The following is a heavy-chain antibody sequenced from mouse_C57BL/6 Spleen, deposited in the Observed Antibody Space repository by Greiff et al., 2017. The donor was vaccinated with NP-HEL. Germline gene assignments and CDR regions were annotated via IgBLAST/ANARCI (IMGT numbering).Heavy chain of an antibody. Sequence: VQLQQSGAELARPGASVKLSCKASGYTFTSYGISWVKQRTGQGLEWIGEIYPRSGNTYYNEKFKGKATLTADKSSSTAYMELRSLTSEDSAVYFCARWDYDFYYYAMDYWGQGTSVTVSS. CDR3: ARWDYDFYYYAMDY. V-gene: IGHV1-81*01. CDR2: IYPRSGNT. D-gene: IGHD2-4*01. CDR1: GYTFTSYG. J-gene: IGHJ4*01.